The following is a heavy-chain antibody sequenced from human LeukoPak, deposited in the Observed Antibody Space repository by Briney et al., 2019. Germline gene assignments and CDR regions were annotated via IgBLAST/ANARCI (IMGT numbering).Heavy chain of an antibody. Sequence: PSETLSLTCAVYGGSFSGYYWSWIRQPPGKGREWIGEINHSGSTNYNPSLKSRVTISVDTSKNQFSLKLSSVTAADTAVYYCASTPAAGPFDYWGQGTLVTVSS. CDR3: ASTPAAGPFDY. V-gene: IGHV4-34*01. CDR1: GGSFSGYY. J-gene: IGHJ4*02. D-gene: IGHD6-13*01. CDR2: INHSGST.